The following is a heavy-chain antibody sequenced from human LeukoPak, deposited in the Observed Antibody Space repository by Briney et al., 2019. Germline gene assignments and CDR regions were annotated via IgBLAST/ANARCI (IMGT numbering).Heavy chain of an antibody. V-gene: IGHV4-39*07. CDR3: ARDQGYSRFPDTAMVTCDY. CDR2: IYYSGST. Sequence: KPSETLSLTCTVSGGSISSSSYYWGWIRQPPGKGLEWIGSIYYSGSTYYNPSLKSRVTISVDTSKNQFSLKLSSVTAADTAVYYCARDQGYSRFPDTAMVTCDYWGQGTLVTVSS. CDR1: GGSISSSSYY. D-gene: IGHD5-18*01. J-gene: IGHJ4*02.